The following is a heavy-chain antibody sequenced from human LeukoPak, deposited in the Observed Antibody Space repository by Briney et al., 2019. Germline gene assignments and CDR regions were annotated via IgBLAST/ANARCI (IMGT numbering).Heavy chain of an antibody. J-gene: IGHJ5*02. CDR3: ARAQSNYLNYDFWSGYYDTHNWFDP. D-gene: IGHD3-3*01. Sequence: ASVKVSCKASGYTFTSYYMHWVRQAPGQGLEWMGIINPSGGSTSYAQKFQGRVTMTRNTSISTAYMELSSLRSEDTAVYYCARAQSNYLNYDFWSGYYDTHNWFDPWGQGTLVTVSS. CDR1: GYTFTSYY. CDR2: INPSGGST. V-gene: IGHV1-46*01.